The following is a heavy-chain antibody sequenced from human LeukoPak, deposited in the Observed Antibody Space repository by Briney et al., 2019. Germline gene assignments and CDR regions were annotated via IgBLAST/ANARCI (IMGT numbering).Heavy chain of an antibody. V-gene: IGHV3-30*18. CDR1: GFTFSSYG. Sequence: PGRSLRLSCAASGFTFSSYGMHWVRQAPGKGLEWVAVISYDGTIKYYADSVKGRFTVSRGNSKHTLYLQVNSLRAEDTAVYHCANYGDRYYFDSWGQGTLVTVSS. J-gene: IGHJ4*02. CDR2: ISYDGTIK. CDR3: ANYGDRYYFDS. D-gene: IGHD4-17*01.